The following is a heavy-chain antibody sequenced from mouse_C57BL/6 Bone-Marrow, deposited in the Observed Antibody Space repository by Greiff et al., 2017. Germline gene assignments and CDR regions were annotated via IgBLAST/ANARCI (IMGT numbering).Heavy chain of an antibody. CDR2: IYPGSGST. CDR1: GYTFTSYW. J-gene: IGHJ2*01. D-gene: IGHD1-1*01. CDR3: ARKATVVAPDYYFDY. Sequence: VQLQQPGAELVKPGASVKMSCKASGYTFTSYWITWVKQRPGQGLEWIGDIYPGSGSTNYNEKFKSKATLTVDPSSSTAYMQLSSLTSEDSAVYYSARKATVVAPDYYFDYWGQGTTLTVSS. V-gene: IGHV1-55*01.